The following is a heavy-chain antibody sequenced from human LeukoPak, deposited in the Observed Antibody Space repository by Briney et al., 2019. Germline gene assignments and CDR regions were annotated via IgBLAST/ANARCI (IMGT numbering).Heavy chain of an antibody. CDR2: IYTTGST. J-gene: IGHJ3*02. CDR1: GGSISSGSYY. CDR3: ARVPYYDFWSGPPHDAFDI. D-gene: IGHD3-3*01. V-gene: IGHV4-61*02. Sequence: SQTLSLTCTVSGGSISSGSYYWSWIRQPAGKGLDWIGRIYTTGSTNYNPSLKSRVTISVDTSKNQFSLRLSSVTAADTAVYYCARVPYYDFWSGPPHDAFDIWGQGTMVTVSS.